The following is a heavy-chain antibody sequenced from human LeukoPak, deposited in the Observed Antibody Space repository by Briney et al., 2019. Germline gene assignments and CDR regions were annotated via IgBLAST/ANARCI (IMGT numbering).Heavy chain of an antibody. V-gene: IGHV3-30*14. Sequence: GGSLRLSCAASGFTFSSYALHWVRQAPGKGLEGVAVISYDGSNKYYADSVKGRFTISRDNSKNTLYLQMNSLRAEDTAVYYCARAEYYYDSKGATWYFDLWGRGTLVTVSS. J-gene: IGHJ2*01. D-gene: IGHD3-22*01. CDR2: ISYDGSNK. CDR3: ARAEYYYDSKGATWYFDL. CDR1: GFTFSSYA.